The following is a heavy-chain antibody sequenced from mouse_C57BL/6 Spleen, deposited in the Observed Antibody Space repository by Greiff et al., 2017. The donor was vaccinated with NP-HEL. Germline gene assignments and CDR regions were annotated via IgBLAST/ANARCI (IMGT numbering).Heavy chain of an antibody. J-gene: IGHJ3*01. V-gene: IGHV1-64*01. CDR2: IHPNSGST. CDR3: ARDGYDGYPWFAY. Sequence: VQLQQSGAELVKPGASVKLSCKASGYTFTSYWMHWVKQRPGQGLEWIGMIHPNSGSTNYNEKFKSKATLTVDKSSSTAYMQLSSLTSEDSAVYYCARDGYDGYPWFAYWGQGTLVTVSA. CDR1: GYTFTSYW. D-gene: IGHD2-3*01.